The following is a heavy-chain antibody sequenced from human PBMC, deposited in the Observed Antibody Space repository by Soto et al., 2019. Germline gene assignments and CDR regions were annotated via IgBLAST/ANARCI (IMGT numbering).Heavy chain of an antibody. D-gene: IGHD3-16*02. V-gene: IGHV1-18*01. J-gene: IGHJ4*02. CDR2: ISAYNGNT. Sequence: QVQLVQSGAEVKKPGASVKVSCKASGYTFTSYGISWVRQAPGQGLEWMGWISAYNGNTNYAQKLQGRVTMTTDTSTSTAYMELRSLRSDDTAVYYCARAATYDYIWGSYRYLFDYWGRGTLVTVSS. CDR1: GYTFTSYG. CDR3: ARAATYDYIWGSYRYLFDY.